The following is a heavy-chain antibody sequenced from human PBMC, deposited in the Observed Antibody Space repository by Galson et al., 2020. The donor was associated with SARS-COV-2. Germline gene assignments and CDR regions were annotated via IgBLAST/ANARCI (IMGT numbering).Heavy chain of an antibody. V-gene: IGHV4-31*03. CDR1: GGSITSDGSY. Sequence: SETLSLTCTVSGGSITSDGSYWSWIRQPPGKGLEWIGYIFYSGFTYYSPSLKSRITMSLDTSKNQFSLELNSVTAADTAVYYCAGGLGGDYWGPGTLVTVSS. CDR2: IFYSGFT. J-gene: IGHJ4*02. D-gene: IGHD1-26*01. CDR3: AGGLGGDY.